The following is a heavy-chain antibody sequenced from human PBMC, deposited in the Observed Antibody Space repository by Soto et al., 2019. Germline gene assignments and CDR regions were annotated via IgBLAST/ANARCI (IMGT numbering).Heavy chain of an antibody. V-gene: IGHV1-8*02. Sequence: ASVKVACKASAYTPINHVFIWVRQATGQGIEWMRWVNPGSGDTWYAQQFQGRVTMTRHIFIARAYMELNSLASDDTAIYYCARMESFGSLICFVPWGLGSLVTSPQ. D-gene: IGHD5-18*01. CDR2: VNPGSGDT. CDR3: ARMESFGSLICFVP. CDR1: AYTPINHV. J-gene: IGHJ5*02.